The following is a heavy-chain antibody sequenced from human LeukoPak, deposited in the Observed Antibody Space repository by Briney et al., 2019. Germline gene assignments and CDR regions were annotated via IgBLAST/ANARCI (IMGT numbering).Heavy chain of an antibody. CDR3: ATSPVISRD. J-gene: IGHJ4*02. D-gene: IGHD2-21*01. CDR1: GFTFRDYW. CDR2: IYSDVRRI. V-gene: IGHV3-74*03. Sequence: PGGSLRLSCAASGFTFRDYWMHWVRQAPGKGLEWVARIYSDVRRIKYADSVKGRFTISRDNAKNTLYLQMNALRVEDTAVYYCATSPVISRDWGQGTLVTVSS.